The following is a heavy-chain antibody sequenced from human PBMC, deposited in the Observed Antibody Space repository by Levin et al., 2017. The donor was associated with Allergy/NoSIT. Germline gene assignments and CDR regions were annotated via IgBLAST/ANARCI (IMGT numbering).Heavy chain of an antibody. Sequence: SETLSLTCTVSGGSISSSSYYWGWIRQPPGKGLEWIGGIFYSGSTYYNPSLMSRVTMSVDTSKNQFSLKLSSVTAADTAFYYCARGIMSGGYWEYWGQGALVTVSS. CDR3: ARGIMSGGYWEY. CDR2: IFYSGST. CDR1: GGSISSSSYY. D-gene: IGHD2-21*01. V-gene: IGHV4-39*07. J-gene: IGHJ4*02.